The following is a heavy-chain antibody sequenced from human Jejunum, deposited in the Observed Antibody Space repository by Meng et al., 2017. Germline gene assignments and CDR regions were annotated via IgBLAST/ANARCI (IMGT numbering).Heavy chain of an antibody. J-gene: IGHJ4*02. D-gene: IGHD1-26*01. CDR3: ARRIRGGSYWG. Sequence: QLQLLQWGVGLLKPSETLFLTCTVHGDSFTDYYWNWICQPPGKGLEWIGEIHHSGSTNYNASLESRVTISRDTSKKQFSLRLSSVTAADTAVYYCARRIRGGSYWGWGQGTLVTVSS. V-gene: IGHV4-34*01. CDR1: GDSFTDYY. CDR2: IHHSGST.